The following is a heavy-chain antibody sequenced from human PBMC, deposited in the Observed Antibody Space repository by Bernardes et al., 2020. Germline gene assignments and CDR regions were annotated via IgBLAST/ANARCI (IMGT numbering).Heavy chain of an antibody. D-gene: IGHD3-22*01. Sequence: SETLSLTCTVSGGSISSYYWSWIRQPPGKGLEWIGYIYYSGSTNYNPSLKSRVTISVDTSKNQFSLKLSSVTAADTAVYYCARGGYYYDSSGYLFDYWGQGTLVTVSS. J-gene: IGHJ4*02. V-gene: IGHV4-59*01. CDR1: GGSISSYY. CDR2: IYYSGST. CDR3: ARGGYYYDSSGYLFDY.